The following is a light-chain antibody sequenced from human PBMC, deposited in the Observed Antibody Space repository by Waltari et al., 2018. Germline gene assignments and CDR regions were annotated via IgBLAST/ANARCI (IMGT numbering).Light chain of an antibody. CDR1: QSVSNN. V-gene: IGKV3-15*01. CDR2: AAS. CDR3: QQYNEWPYT. Sequence: EPVMIQSPAPLSVSPGERATLSCRASQSVSNNVAWFQQTLGKAPRLLIYAASSRSTNIPGRFGGSGSGTDFTLTISSLQAEDFAVYYCQQYNEWPYTFGQGTVLEI. J-gene: IGKJ2*01.